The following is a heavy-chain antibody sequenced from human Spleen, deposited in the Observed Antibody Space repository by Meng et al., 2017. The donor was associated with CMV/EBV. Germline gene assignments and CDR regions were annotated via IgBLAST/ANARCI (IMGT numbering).Heavy chain of an antibody. CDR3: ARAQRLGVWYFDY. D-gene: IGHD6-25*01. Sequence: VSNAAINSDCYYWSWIRQHPDKGLEWIGYIYHSGTTHYNPSLKSRTITSRDTSKNQFFLRLSFVTAAAAAIYCCARAQRLGVWYFDYWGQGSLVTVSS. J-gene: IGHJ4*02. CDR2: IYHSGTT. V-gene: IGHV4-31*02. CDR1: NAAINSDCYY.